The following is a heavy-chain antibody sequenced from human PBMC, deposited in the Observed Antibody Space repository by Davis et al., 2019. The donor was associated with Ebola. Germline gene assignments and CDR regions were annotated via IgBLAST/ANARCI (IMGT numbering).Heavy chain of an antibody. CDR3: ARVGGDYYGINWFDP. CDR1: GGSISSSSYY. CDR2: IYYSGST. D-gene: IGHD3-10*01. V-gene: IGHV4-39*07. J-gene: IGHJ5*02. Sequence: SETLSLTCTVSGGSISSSSYYWGWIRQPPGKGLEWIGSIYYSGSTNYNPSLKSRVTISVDTSKNQFSLKLSSVTAADTAVYYCARVGGDYYGINWFDPWGQGTLVTVSS.